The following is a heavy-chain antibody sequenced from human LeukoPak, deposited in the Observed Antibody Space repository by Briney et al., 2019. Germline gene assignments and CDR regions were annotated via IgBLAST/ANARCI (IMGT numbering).Heavy chain of an antibody. Sequence: GSLRLSCAASGFTFSSYSMNWVRQAPGKGLEWIGSIYYSGSTYYNPSLKSRVTISVDTSKNQFSLKLSSVTAADTAVYYCARSQVGATIVFDYWGQGTLVTVSS. V-gene: IGHV4-39*07. J-gene: IGHJ4*02. CDR1: GFTFSSYS. CDR2: IYYSGST. CDR3: ARSQVGATIVFDY. D-gene: IGHD1-26*01.